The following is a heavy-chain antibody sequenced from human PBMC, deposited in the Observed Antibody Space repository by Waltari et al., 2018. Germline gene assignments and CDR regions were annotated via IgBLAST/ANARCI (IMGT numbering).Heavy chain of an antibody. V-gene: IGHV4-39*07. D-gene: IGHD5-18*01. J-gene: IGHJ4*02. Sequence: QLQLQESGPGLVKPSETLSLTCTVSGGSISSSSYYWGWIRQPPGKGLEWIGCIYYSGSTYYNPSLKSRVTISVDTSKNQFSLKLSSVTAADTAVYYCARRGFSYGLDYWGQGTLVTVSS. CDR2: IYYSGST. CDR3: ARRGFSYGLDY. CDR1: GGSISSSSYY.